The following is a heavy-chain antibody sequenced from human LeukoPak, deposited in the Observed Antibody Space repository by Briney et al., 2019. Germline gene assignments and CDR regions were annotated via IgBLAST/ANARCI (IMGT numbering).Heavy chain of an antibody. CDR1: GGTFSSYA. J-gene: IGHJ6*03. CDR2: IIPIFGTA. D-gene: IGHD5-12*01. CDR3: ARVRTGGYDYFYYYMDV. V-gene: IGHV1-69*05. Sequence: PRASVKVSCKASGGTFSSYAISWVRQAPGQGLEWMGGIIPIFGTANYAQKFQGRVTITTDESTSTAYMELSSLRSEDTAVYYCARVRTGGYDYFYYYMDVWGKGTTVTVSS.